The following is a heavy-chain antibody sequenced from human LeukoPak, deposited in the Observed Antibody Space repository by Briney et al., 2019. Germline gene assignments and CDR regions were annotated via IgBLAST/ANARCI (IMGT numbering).Heavy chain of an antibody. Sequence: SETLSLTCTVSGDSISSYYWSWIRQPPGKGLEWIGYIYYSGSTKYNPSLKSRVTISVDTSKNQFSLKLSSVTAADTAVYYCAREGRGVSVGMDVWGQGTTVTVSS. J-gene: IGHJ6*02. CDR1: GDSISSYY. D-gene: IGHD2-8*01. CDR2: IYYSGST. CDR3: AREGRGVSVGMDV. V-gene: IGHV4-59*01.